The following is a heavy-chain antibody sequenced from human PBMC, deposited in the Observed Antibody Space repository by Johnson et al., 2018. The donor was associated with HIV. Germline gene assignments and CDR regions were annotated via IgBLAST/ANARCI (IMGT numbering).Heavy chain of an antibody. CDR1: GFTFSSYA. CDR3: ARDAQEWELWGDGAFDI. D-gene: IGHD1-26*01. V-gene: IGHV3-30-3*01. J-gene: IGHJ3*02. Sequence: QEQLVESGGGVVKPGRSLRLSCAASGFTFSSYAMHWVRQAPGKGLEWVAVISYDGSNKYYADSVKGRFTISRDNSKNTLYLQMNSLRAEDTAVYYCARDAQEWELWGDGAFDIWGQGTMVTVSS. CDR2: ISYDGSNK.